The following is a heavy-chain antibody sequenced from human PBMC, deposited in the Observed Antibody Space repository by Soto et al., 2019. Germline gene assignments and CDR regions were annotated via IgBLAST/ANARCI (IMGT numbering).Heavy chain of an antibody. CDR1: GDSISSADYY. D-gene: IGHD1-1*01. J-gene: IGHJ6*02. CDR3: ARDLWVEPELYYYGMDV. Sequence: PSETLSLTCTVSGDSISSADYYWIWIRHTPGKGLEWIGHIFYSGTTYYNPSLKSRLTISVDTSKNHFSLRLTSVTAADTAVYYCARDLWVEPELYYYGMDVWGQGTTVTVS. V-gene: IGHV4-30-4*01. CDR2: IFYSGTT.